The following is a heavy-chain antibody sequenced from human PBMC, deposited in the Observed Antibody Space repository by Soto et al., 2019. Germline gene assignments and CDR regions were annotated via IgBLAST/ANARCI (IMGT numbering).Heavy chain of an antibody. V-gene: IGHV2-26*02. CDR2: IFSNDEK. D-gene: IGHD5-12*01. Sequence: GPTLVNPTETLTLTCTVSGFSLSRADVGVSWIRQPPGKALEWLAHIFSNDEKSYSTSLKSSLTISKDTSKSQVFLIMTNLDPVDTATYYCARISRYGYDFDYWGQGTLVTVSS. J-gene: IGHJ4*02. CDR1: GFSLSRADVG. CDR3: ARISRYGYDFDY.